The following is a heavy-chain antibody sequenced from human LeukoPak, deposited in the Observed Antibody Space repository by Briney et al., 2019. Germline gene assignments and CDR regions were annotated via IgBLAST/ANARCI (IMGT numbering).Heavy chain of an antibody. D-gene: IGHD5-24*01. CDR3: ARDQDGGYNDY. V-gene: IGHV1-69*04. CDR2: IIPILGIA. CDR1: GGTFSSYA. Sequence: ASVKVSCKASGGTFSSYAISWVRQAPGQGLEWMGRIIPILGIANYAQKLQGRVTITADKSTSTAYMELSSLRSEDTAVYYCARDQDGGYNDYWGQGTLVTVSS. J-gene: IGHJ4*02.